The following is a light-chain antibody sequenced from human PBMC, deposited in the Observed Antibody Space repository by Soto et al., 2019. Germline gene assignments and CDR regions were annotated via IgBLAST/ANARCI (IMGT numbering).Light chain of an antibody. CDR3: SSYTRSGNWV. CDR2: EVN. CDR1: SSDIGGYNY. Sequence: QSALTQPASVSGSPGQSITISCTGTSSDIGGYNYVSWYQQFPGKAPKLMISEVNNRPSGVSSRFSGSRSGNTASLTISGVQAEDEAAYYCSSYTRSGNWVFGGGTKVTV. J-gene: IGLJ3*02. V-gene: IGLV2-14*01.